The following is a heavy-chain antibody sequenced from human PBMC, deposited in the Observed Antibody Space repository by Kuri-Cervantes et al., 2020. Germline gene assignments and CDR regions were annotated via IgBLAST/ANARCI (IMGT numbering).Heavy chain of an antibody. CDR2: ISGSGGST. CDR3: AKIPAAPPLYYYYGMDV. V-gene: IGHV3-23*01. Sequence: GGSLRLSCAASGFPFSNYAMNWVRQAPGKGLEWVSVISGSGGSTYYADSVKGRFTISRDNSKNTPYLQMNSLRAEDTAVYYCAKIPAAPPLYYYYGMDVWGQGTTVTVSS. CDR1: GFPFSNYA. J-gene: IGHJ6*02. D-gene: IGHD2-15*01.